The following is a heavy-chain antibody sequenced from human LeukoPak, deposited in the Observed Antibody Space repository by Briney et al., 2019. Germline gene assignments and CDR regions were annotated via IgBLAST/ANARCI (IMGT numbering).Heavy chain of an antibody. D-gene: IGHD3-3*01. V-gene: IGHV1-46*01. CDR1: GYTFTSYY. Sequence: ASVKVSCKASGYTFTSYYMHWVRQAPGQGLEWMGIINPSGGSTSYAQKFQGRVTMTRDMSTSTVYMELSSLRFEDTAVYYCARDGYDFWSGYYPGNWFDPWGQGTLVTVSS. J-gene: IGHJ5*02. CDR3: ARDGYDFWSGYYPGNWFDP. CDR2: INPSGGST.